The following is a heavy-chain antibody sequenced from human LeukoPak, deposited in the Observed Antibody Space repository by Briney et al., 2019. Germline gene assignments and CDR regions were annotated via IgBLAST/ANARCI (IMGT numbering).Heavy chain of an antibody. Sequence: GGSLRLSCAASGFTFSSDGMHWVRQAPGKGLEWVAFIRYDGSNKNYADSVKGRFTISRDNSKNTLYLQMNSLRAEDTAVYYCAKGGRFLEWWSHDYWGQGTLVTVSS. D-gene: IGHD3-3*01. V-gene: IGHV3-30*02. CDR3: AKGGRFLEWWSHDY. CDR1: GFTFSSDG. CDR2: IRYDGSNK. J-gene: IGHJ4*02.